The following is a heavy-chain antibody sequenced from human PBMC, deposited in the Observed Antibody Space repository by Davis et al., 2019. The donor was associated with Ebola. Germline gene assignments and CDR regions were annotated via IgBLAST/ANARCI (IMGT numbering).Heavy chain of an antibody. CDR1: GYTFTSYY. V-gene: IGHV1-46*01. J-gene: IGHJ4*02. Sequence: AASVKVSCKASGYTFTSYYMHWVRQAPGQGLEWMGIINPSGGSTSYAQKFQGRVTMTRDTSTSTVYMELSSLRSEDTAVYYCARTPGYCSGGSCYSGDYWGQGTLVTVSS. D-gene: IGHD2-15*01. CDR3: ARTPGYCSGGSCYSGDY. CDR2: INPSGGST.